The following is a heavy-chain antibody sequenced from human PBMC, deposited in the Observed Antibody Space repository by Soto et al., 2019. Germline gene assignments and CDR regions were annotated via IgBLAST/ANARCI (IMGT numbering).Heavy chain of an antibody. Sequence: QVQLVESGGGVFQPGSSLRLSCAASGFTFSSHAMHWVCEDPGKWLVWVAVISYDGSNKYYADSVKGRFTISRDNYKNTLYLQMNSLRTEDTAVYYCARPLWRDDYNWGYFDLWGRGTLVTVSS. CDR3: ARPLWRDDYNWGYFDL. D-gene: IGHD4-4*01. CDR2: ISYDGSNK. CDR1: GFTFSSHA. J-gene: IGHJ2*01. V-gene: IGHV3-30*01.